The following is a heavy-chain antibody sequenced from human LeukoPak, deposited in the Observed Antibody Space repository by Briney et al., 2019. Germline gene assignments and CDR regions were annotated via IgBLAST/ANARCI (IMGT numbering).Heavy chain of an antibody. CDR1: GFTFSSYS. V-gene: IGHV3-48*01. J-gene: IGHJ6*03. D-gene: IGHD1/OR15-1a*01. CDR3: ARDSLEQLDPGGYYYYMDV. Sequence: GGSLRLSCAASGFTFSSYSMNWVRQAPGKGLEWVSYISSSSSTIYYADSVKGRFTISRDNSKNTLYLQMNSLRAEDTAVYYCARDSLEQLDPGGYYYYMDVWGKGTTVTVSS. CDR2: ISSSSSTI.